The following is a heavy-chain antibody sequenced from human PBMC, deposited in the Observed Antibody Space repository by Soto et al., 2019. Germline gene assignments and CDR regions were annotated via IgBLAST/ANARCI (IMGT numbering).Heavy chain of an antibody. J-gene: IGHJ4*02. Sequence: QVQLVESGGGVVQPGRSLRLSCVASTFIFSNYDMHWVRQAPGKGLEWVAVIASDGDKKYYADFAKGRFTISRDNSKNTLYLQMSGLSGEDTSVYYCVQAAGKDQCYDFFFDYWGRGTLVSVSS. V-gene: IGHV3-30*03. CDR3: VQAAGKDQCYDFFFDY. CDR1: TFIFSNYD. CDR2: IASDGDKK. D-gene: IGHD3-3*01.